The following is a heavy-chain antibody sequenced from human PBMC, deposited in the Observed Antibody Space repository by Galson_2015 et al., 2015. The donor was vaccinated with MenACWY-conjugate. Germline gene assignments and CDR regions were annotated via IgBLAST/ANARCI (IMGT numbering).Heavy chain of an antibody. D-gene: IGHD6-19*01. CDR2: IIPIFGTA. Sequence: SVKVSCKASGGTFSSYAISWVRQAPGQGLEWMGGIIPIFGTANYAQKFQGRVTITADESTSTAYMELSSLRSEDTAVYYCARDDSLAVAGITRYFDLWGRGTLVTVSS. CDR1: GGTFSSYA. CDR3: ARDDSLAVAGITRYFDL. J-gene: IGHJ2*01. V-gene: IGHV1-69*13.